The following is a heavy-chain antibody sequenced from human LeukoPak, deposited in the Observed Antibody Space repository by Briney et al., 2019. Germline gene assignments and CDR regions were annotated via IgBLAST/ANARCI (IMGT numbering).Heavy chain of an antibody. Sequence: PGGSLRLSCAASGFIFSDYYMNWIRQAPGRGLEWVSTIKGTGLTTYYADSVKGRFTISRDNAKNSLFLQMTSLRADDTAIYYCARAGELRYMDVWGRGTAVTVSS. CDR3: ARAGELRYMDV. CDR2: IKGTGLTT. CDR1: GFIFSDYY. D-gene: IGHD3-16*01. V-gene: IGHV3-11*04. J-gene: IGHJ6*03.